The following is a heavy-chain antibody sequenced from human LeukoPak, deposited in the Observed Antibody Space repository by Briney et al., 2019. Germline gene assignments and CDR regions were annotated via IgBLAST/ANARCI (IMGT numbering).Heavy chain of an antibody. CDR1: GFTFSSYG. D-gene: IGHD3-22*01. Sequence: PGGSLRLSCAASGFTFSSYGMHWVRQAPGNRLEWVAVISYDGSNKYYADSVKGRFTISRDNSKNTLYLQMNSLRAEDTAVYYCAKDSFYDSSGYLDYWGQGTLVTVSS. CDR3: AKDSFYDSSGYLDY. CDR2: ISYDGSNK. J-gene: IGHJ4*02. V-gene: IGHV3-30*18.